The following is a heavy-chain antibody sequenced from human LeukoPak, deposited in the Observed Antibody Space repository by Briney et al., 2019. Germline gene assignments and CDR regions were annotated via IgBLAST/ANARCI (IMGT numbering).Heavy chain of an antibody. V-gene: IGHV1-46*01. D-gene: IGHD2-15*01. J-gene: IGHJ4*02. Sequence: PSVKVSCKASGYTFTSYYMHWVRQAPGQGLEWMGIINPSGGSTSYAQKFQGRVTMTRDTSTSTVYMELSSLRSEDTAVYYCARAYCSGGSCYSRGEEFDYWGQGTLVTVSS. CDR3: ARAYCSGGSCYSRGEEFDY. CDR1: GYTFTSYY. CDR2: INPSGGST.